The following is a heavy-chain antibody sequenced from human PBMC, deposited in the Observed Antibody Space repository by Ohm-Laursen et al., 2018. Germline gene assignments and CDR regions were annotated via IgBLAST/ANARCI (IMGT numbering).Heavy chain of an antibody. V-gene: IGHV3-30*18. CDR2: ISYDGSNK. Sequence: SLRLSCAASGFTFSSYGMHWVRQAPGKGLEWVAVISYDGSNKYYADSVKGRFTISRDNSKSTLYLQMNSLRAEDTAVYYCAKDPYYGSALWGQGTLVTVSS. D-gene: IGHD3-10*01. CDR3: AKDPYYGSAL. J-gene: IGHJ4*02. CDR1: GFTFSSYG.